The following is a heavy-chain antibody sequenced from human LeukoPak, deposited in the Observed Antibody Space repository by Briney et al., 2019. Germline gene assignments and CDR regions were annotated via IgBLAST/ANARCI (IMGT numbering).Heavy chain of an antibody. V-gene: IGHV3-7*04. J-gene: IGHJ4*02. CDR1: GFTFSHYW. Sequence: GGSLRLSCAASGFTFSHYWMSWVRQAPGKGLDWVGKINEGGSERHYVDSVKRRFTISRDHANNSLYLETDGQRAEDTAVYYCARYDGYDLRYWGQGTLVTVSS. CDR2: INEGGSER. D-gene: IGHD5-12*01. CDR3: ARYDGYDLRY.